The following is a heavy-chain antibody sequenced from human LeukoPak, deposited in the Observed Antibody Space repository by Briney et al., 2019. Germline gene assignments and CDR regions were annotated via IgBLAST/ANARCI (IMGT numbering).Heavy chain of an antibody. V-gene: IGHV1-8*01. Sequence: ASVKVSCKASGYTFTSYDINWVQQATGQGLEWMGWMNPNSGNTGYAQKFQGRVTMTRNTSISTAYMELSSLRSEDTAVYYCARGLGGRAYCSSTSCLGYWGQGTLVTVSS. CDR1: GYTFTSYD. CDR3: ARGLGGRAYCSSTSCLGY. CDR2: MNPNSGNT. J-gene: IGHJ4*02. D-gene: IGHD2-2*01.